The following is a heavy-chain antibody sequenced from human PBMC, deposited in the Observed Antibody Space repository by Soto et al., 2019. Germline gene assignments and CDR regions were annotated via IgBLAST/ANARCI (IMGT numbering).Heavy chain of an antibody. CDR3: ARDFGDYDFWSGYYDQSLGMDV. J-gene: IGHJ6*02. Sequence: PGGSLRLSCAASGFTFSSYAMHWVRQAPGKGLEWVAVISYDGSNKYYADSVKGRFTISRDNSKNTLYLQMNSLRAEDTAVYYCARDFGDYDFWSGYYDQSLGMDVWGQGTTVTVSS. D-gene: IGHD3-3*01. CDR2: ISYDGSNK. CDR1: GFTFSSYA. V-gene: IGHV3-30-3*01.